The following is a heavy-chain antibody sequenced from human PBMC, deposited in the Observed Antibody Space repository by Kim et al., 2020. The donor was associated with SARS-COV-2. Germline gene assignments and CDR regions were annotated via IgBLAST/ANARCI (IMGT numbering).Heavy chain of an antibody. CDR2: INAGNGNT. CDR3: ATTEGYSSSVPYYYYGMDV. V-gene: IGHV1-3*01. CDR1: GYTFTSYA. D-gene: IGHD6-13*01. J-gene: IGHJ6*02. Sequence: ASVKVSCKASGYTFTSYAMHWVRQAPGQRLEWMGWINAGNGNTKYSQKFQGRVTITRDTSASTAYMELSSLRSEDTAVYYCATTEGYSSSVPYYYYGMDVWGQGTTVTVSS.